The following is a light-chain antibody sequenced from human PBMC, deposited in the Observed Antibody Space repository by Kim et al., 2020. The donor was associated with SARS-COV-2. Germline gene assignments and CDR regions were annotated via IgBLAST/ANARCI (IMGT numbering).Light chain of an antibody. Sequence: ASIGDRVTLTCHASQDTSNYLPWHQQKPGKAPTVLIYDASTLATGVPSRFSGGGSGTDFTFSIASLQPEEVATYYCQQYDNLPLTFGVGTKVDIK. CDR1: QDTSNY. CDR3: QQYDNLPLT. CDR2: DAS. V-gene: IGKV1-33*01. J-gene: IGKJ4*01.